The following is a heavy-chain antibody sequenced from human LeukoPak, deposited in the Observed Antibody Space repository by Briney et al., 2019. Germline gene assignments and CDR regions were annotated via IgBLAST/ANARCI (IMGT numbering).Heavy chain of an antibody. V-gene: IGHV3-21*04. J-gene: IGHJ4*02. D-gene: IGHD1-26*01. CDR3: AKDRWENVDSPTDY. CDR2: ISSSSSYI. CDR1: GFTFSSYS. Sequence: GGSLRLSCAASGFTFSSYSMNWVRQAPGKGLEWVSSISSSSSYIYYADSVKGRFTISRDNSKNTLYLQMNSLRAEDTAVYYCAKDRWENVDSPTDYWGQGTLVTVSS.